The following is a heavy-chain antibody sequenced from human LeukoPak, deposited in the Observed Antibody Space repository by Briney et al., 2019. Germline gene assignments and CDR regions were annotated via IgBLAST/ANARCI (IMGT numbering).Heavy chain of an antibody. D-gene: IGHD2-2*01. CDR1: GFTFSSYA. Sequence: HPGGSLRLSCAASGFTFSSYAMSWVRQAPGKGLEWVSAISGSGGSTYYADSVKGRFTISRDNSKNALFLQMNSPRAEDTAVYYCAKSGPYCSSTSCNYFDYWGQGTLVTVSS. CDR2: ISGSGGST. V-gene: IGHV3-23*01. CDR3: AKSGPYCSSTSCNYFDY. J-gene: IGHJ4*02.